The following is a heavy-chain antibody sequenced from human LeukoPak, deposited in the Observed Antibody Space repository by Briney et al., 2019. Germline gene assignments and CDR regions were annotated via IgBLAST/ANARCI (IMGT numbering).Heavy chain of an antibody. Sequence: PSETLSLTCTVSGDSVSSSHWSWLRQPPGKVLEWIGDMYTSGSTNYNPSLKTRVTLSTDTSRNHLSLRLRSLTAADTAVYYCARLVFFDYISAVTEVSCYYMDAWGKGNTVIVSS. V-gene: IGHV4-4*09. CDR2: MYTSGST. CDR3: ARLVFFDYISAVTEVSCYYMDA. D-gene: IGHD6-25*01. J-gene: IGHJ6*03. CDR1: GDSVSSSH.